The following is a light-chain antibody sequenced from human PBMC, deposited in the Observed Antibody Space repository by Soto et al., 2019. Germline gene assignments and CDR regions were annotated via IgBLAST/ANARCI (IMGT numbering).Light chain of an antibody. CDR2: WAS. CDR3: QHYKSFSLT. Sequence: DIVMTQSPDSLAVSLGERATINCKSSQSVLYSSNNKNYLAWYQQKPGQPPKLLIYWASTRESGVPDRFSGSGSGTDFTLTISSLQPDDFAAYFCQHYKSFSLTFGGGTKVDIK. V-gene: IGKV4-1*01. J-gene: IGKJ4*01. CDR1: QSVLYSSNNKNY.